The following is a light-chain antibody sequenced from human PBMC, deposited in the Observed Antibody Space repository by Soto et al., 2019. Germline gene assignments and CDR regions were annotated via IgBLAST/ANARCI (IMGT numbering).Light chain of an antibody. CDR1: QSINSW. V-gene: IGKV1-5*01. CDR2: GAS. CDR3: QQYSIFWT. J-gene: IGKJ1*01. Sequence: DIQMTQSPSTLSASVGDRVTITCRASQSINSWLAWYQLKPGKAPKVLIYGASSLESGVPSRFSGSGSGTDLTLSSRSLQPNDFATYYCQQYSIFWTFGQGTKVEIK.